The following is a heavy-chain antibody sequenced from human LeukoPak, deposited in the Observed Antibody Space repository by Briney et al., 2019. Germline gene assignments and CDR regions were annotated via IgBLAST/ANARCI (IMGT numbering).Heavy chain of an antibody. J-gene: IGHJ4*02. D-gene: IGHD2-15*01. CDR2: ISAYNGNT. V-gene: IGHV1-18*01. CDR1: GYTFISYG. CDR3: ARDPIVVVVAATGKFDY. Sequence: ASVNVSCKASGYTFISYGISWVRQAPGQGHEWMGWISAYNGNTNYAQKLQGRVTMTTDTSTSTAYMELRSLRSDDTAVYYCARDPIVVVVAATGKFDYWGQGTLVTVSS.